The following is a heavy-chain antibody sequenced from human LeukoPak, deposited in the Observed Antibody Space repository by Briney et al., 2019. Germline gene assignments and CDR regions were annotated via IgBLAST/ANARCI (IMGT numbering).Heavy chain of an antibody. D-gene: IGHD6-19*01. Sequence: GGSLRLSCAASGFTFSSYSMNWVRQAPGKGLEWVSSISSSSSYIYYADSVKGRFTISRGNAKNSLYLQMNSLRAEDTAVYYCARHPYIAVAGTYYYYGMDVWGQGTTVTVSS. CDR3: ARHPYIAVAGTYYYYGMDV. CDR1: GFTFSSYS. V-gene: IGHV3-21*01. CDR2: ISSSSSYI. J-gene: IGHJ6*02.